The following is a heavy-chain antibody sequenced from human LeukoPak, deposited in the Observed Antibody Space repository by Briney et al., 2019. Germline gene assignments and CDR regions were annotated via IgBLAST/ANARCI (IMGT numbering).Heavy chain of an antibody. CDR2: VYISGGST. D-gene: IGHD5-18*01. V-gene: IGHV3-23*05. Sequence: GGSLRLSCAASGFTFSSYAMSWVRQAPGKGLEWVSGVYISGGSTYYADSVKGRFTISRDNSKNTLYLHMNSLRAEDTAVYYCAKGGGYKSTYYFDYWGQGTLVTVSS. J-gene: IGHJ4*02. CDR1: GFTFSSYA. CDR3: AKGGGYKSTYYFDY.